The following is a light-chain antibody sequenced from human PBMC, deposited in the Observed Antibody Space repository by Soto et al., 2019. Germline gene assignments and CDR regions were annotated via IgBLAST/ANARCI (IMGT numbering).Light chain of an antibody. CDR2: GND. Sequence: QSVLTQPPSVSGTPGQRVTISCSGSSSNIGSNTVNWYQHLPGTAPKLLIFGNDQRPSGVPDRFSGSKSGTSASLAVSGLQSEDEADYYCAVWDDSLNGYVFGTGTKLT. CDR1: SSNIGSNT. J-gene: IGLJ1*01. CDR3: AVWDDSLNGYV. V-gene: IGLV1-44*01.